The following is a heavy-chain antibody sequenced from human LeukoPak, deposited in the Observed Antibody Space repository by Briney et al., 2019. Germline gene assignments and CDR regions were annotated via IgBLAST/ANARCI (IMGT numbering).Heavy chain of an antibody. J-gene: IGHJ4*02. CDR2: ISYDGINK. CDR3: ARATSGSYFIVDY. CDR1: GFTFSSYG. D-gene: IGHD1-26*01. Sequence: GGSLRLSCVASGFTFSSYGMHWVRQAPGKGLEWVAVISYDGINKHYADSVKGRFTISRDNSKNTVYLQMNSLRAEDTAVYYCARATSGSYFIVDYWGQGTLVTVSS. V-gene: IGHV3-30*03.